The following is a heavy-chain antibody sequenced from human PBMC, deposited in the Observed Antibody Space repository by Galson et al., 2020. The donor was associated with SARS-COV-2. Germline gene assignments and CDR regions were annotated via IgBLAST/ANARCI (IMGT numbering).Heavy chain of an antibody. CDR3: ARDRGITGTTSGDY. J-gene: IGHJ4*02. Sequence: APGKGLEWVSSISSSSSYIYYADSVKGRFTISRDNAKNSLYLQMNSLRAEDTAVYYCARDRGITGTTSGDYWGQGTLVTVSS. V-gene: IGHV3-21*01. CDR2: ISSSSSYI. D-gene: IGHD1-7*01.